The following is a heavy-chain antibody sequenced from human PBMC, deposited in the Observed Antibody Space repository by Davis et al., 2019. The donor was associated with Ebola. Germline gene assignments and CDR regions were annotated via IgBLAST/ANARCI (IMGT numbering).Heavy chain of an antibody. V-gene: IGHV1-69*13. CDR2: IIPVFGIP. J-gene: IGHJ4*02. D-gene: IGHD5-18*01. CDR1: GGTFSSYA. Sequence: SVKVSCKASGGTFSSYAISWVRQAPGQGLDWMGGIIPVFGIPKYAQKFQGRVTITADESTSTAYMELSSLRSEDTAVYYCARETSMVEDWGQGTLVTVSS. CDR3: ARETSMVED.